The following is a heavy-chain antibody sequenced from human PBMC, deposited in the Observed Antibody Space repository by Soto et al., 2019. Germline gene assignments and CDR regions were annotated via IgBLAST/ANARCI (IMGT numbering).Heavy chain of an antibody. Sequence: PSETLSLTCAVSGGSISSGGYSWSWIRQPPGKGLEWIGYIYHSGSTYYNPSLKSRVTISVDRSKNQFSLKLSSVTAADTAVYFCARVDYFAQSGYNFDYWGQGTLVTVSS. CDR1: GGSISSGGYS. D-gene: IGHD3-10*01. J-gene: IGHJ4*02. V-gene: IGHV4-30-2*01. CDR2: IYHSGST. CDR3: ARVDYFAQSGYNFDY.